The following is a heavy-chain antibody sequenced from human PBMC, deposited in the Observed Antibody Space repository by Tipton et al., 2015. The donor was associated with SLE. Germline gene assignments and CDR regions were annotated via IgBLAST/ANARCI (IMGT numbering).Heavy chain of an antibody. CDR3: ARYANWGQLHYFDY. J-gene: IGHJ4*02. V-gene: IGHV4-39*07. CDR1: GGSITTRSYY. Sequence: TLSLTCIVSGGSITTRSYYWGWIRQPPGKGLEWIASISYSGATYYNPSLKSRVIISVDRSKNQFSLKMSSVNAADTAVYYCARYANWGQLHYFDYWGQGTLVTVSS. CDR2: ISYSGAT. D-gene: IGHD7-27*01.